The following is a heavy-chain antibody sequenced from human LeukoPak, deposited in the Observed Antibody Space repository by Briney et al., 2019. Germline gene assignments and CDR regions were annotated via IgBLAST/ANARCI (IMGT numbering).Heavy chain of an antibody. CDR1: GGSFSGYY. Sequence: SETLSLACAVYGGSFSGYYWSWIRQPPGKGLEWIGEINHSGSTNYNPSLKSRVTISVDTSKNQFSLKLSSVTAADTAVYYCARGPKSKRLLWFGEKTYYSDYWGQGTLVTVSS. V-gene: IGHV4-34*01. CDR3: ARGPKSKRLLWFGEKTYYSDY. D-gene: IGHD3-10*01. CDR2: INHSGST. J-gene: IGHJ4*02.